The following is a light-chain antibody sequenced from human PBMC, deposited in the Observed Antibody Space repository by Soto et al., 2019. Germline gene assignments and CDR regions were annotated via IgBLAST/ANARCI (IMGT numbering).Light chain of an antibody. CDR1: SSDIGGYNY. J-gene: IGLJ1*01. Sequence: QSVLTQPPSAPGSPGQSVTISCTGTSSDIGGYNYVSWYQQHPGKAPKLMIYEVTKRPSGVPDRFSGSRSGNTASLTVSGLQAEDEADYYCSSYAGSNNLYVFGTGTKLTVL. V-gene: IGLV2-8*01. CDR3: SSYAGSNNLYV. CDR2: EVT.